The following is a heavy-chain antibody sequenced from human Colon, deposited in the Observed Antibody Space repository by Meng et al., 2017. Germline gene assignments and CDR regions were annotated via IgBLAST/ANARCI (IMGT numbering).Heavy chain of an antibody. CDR3: ATEEDSGSYGFDS. D-gene: IGHD1-26*01. V-gene: IGHV3-23*01. Sequence: EVQLLESGGGWVQPGGSLRLSCAASGFTFSRYAMSWVRQAPGKGLEWVSAISGIGATRNYADSVKGRFTISRDNSKNTLYLQMNSLRAEDTAVYYCATEEDSGSYGFDSWGQGTLVTVSS. CDR1: GFTFSRYA. J-gene: IGHJ4*02. CDR2: ISGIGATR.